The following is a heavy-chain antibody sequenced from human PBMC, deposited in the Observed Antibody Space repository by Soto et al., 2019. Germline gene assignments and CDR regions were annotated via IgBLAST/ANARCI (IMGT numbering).Heavy chain of an antibody. CDR2: IYYSGST. CDR3: ARRIAAIMDV. Sequence: SETLSLTCTVSGGSISSYYWSWIRQPPGKGLEWIGYIYYSGSTNYNPSLKSRVTISVDTSKNQFSLKLSSVTAADTAVYYCARRIAAIMDVWGQGTTVTVSS. CDR1: GGSISSYY. V-gene: IGHV4-59*01. D-gene: IGHD6-6*01. J-gene: IGHJ6*02.